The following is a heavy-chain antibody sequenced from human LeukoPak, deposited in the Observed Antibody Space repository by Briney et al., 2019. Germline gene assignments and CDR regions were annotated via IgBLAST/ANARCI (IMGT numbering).Heavy chain of an antibody. J-gene: IGHJ5*02. CDR1: GGSISSGGYY. Sequence: HPSETLSLTCTVSGGSISSGGYYWSWIRQHPGKGLEWIGYIYYSGSTYYNPSLKSRVTISVDTSKNQFSLKLSSVTAADTAVYYCARVNPLNYDFWSALTYNWFDPWGQGTLVTVSS. CDR2: IYYSGST. V-gene: IGHV4-31*03. D-gene: IGHD3-3*01. CDR3: ARVNPLNYDFWSALTYNWFDP.